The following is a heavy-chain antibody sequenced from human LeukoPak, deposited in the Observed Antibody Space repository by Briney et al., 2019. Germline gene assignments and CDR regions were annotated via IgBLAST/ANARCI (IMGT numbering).Heavy chain of an antibody. Sequence: ASVKVSCKGSGYNFDRYGVNWVRQAPGQGLEWMGWINTNTGNPTYAQGFTGRFVFSLDTSVSTAYLQISSLKAEDTAVYYCARDRGHSGYEFDYWGQGTLVTVSS. V-gene: IGHV7-4-1*02. D-gene: IGHD5-12*01. CDR3: ARDRGHSGYEFDY. J-gene: IGHJ4*02. CDR1: GYNFDRYG. CDR2: INTNTGNP.